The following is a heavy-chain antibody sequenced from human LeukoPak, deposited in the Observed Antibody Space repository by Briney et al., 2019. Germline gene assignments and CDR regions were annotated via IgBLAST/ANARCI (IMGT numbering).Heavy chain of an antibody. CDR2: INPTGGST. CDR1: GYTFTSYY. D-gene: IGHD1-26*01. CDR3: ARDKWEPRYAFDI. V-gene: IGHV1-46*01. J-gene: IGHJ3*02. Sequence: ASVKVSCKASGYTFTSYYMHWVRQAPGEGLEWMGIINPTGGSTSYAQKFQGRVTMTRDTSTSTVYMELSSLRSEDTAVYYCARDKWEPRYAFDIWGQGTMVTVSS.